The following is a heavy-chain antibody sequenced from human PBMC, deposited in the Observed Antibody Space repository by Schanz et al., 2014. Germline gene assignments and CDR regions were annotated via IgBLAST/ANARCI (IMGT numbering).Heavy chain of an antibody. Sequence: EVQLMESGGGLVKPGGSLRLSCVASGFAFSSFAMTWVRQAPGRGLEWFSSISTSGTYMYIADSLKGRLTISRDDAKKSMYLQMNSLRAEDTAVYYCVRVSFADPRLYRGMDRDIDYWGQGTLVTVSS. J-gene: IGHJ4*02. V-gene: IGHV3-21*01. CDR1: GFAFSSFA. D-gene: IGHD5-18*01. CDR2: ISTSGTYM. CDR3: VRVSFADPRLYRGMDRDIDY.